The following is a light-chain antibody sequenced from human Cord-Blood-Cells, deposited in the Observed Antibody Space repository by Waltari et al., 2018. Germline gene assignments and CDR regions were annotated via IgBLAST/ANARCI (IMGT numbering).Light chain of an antibody. CDR3: SSYTSSSTQV. CDR2: EVS. Sequence: QSALTQPASVSRSPGQSITISCTGTSSDVGGYNYVSWYQQHPGKAPKRMIYEVSNRPSGVSNRFSGSKSGNTASLTISGLQAEDEADYYCSSYTSSSTQVFGGGTKLTVL. J-gene: IGLJ3*02. V-gene: IGLV2-14*01. CDR1: SSDVGGYNY.